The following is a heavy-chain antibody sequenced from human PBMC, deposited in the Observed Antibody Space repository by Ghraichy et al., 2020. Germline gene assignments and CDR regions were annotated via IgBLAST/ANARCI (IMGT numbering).Heavy chain of an antibody. CDR1: GFTFSSYW. J-gene: IGHJ6*02. Sequence: GGSLRLSCAASGFTFSSYWMSWVRQAPGKGLEWVANIKQDGSEKYYVDSVKGRFTISRDNAKNSLYLQMNSLRAEDTAVYYCAREGYGSGSNYYYYGMDVWGQGTTVTVSS. V-gene: IGHV3-7*01. D-gene: IGHD3-10*01. CDR3: AREGYGSGSNYYYYGMDV. CDR2: IKQDGSEK.